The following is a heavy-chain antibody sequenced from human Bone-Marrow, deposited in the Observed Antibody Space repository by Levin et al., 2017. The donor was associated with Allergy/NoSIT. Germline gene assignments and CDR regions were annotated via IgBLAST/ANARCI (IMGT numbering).Heavy chain of an antibody. J-gene: IGHJ5*02. V-gene: IGHV1-46*01. CDR1: GFTFSTYW. CDR2: INPNGDRT. CDR3: ARDNSVAVAGIMAWWFDP. Sequence: ASVKVSCKASGFTFSTYWMHWVRQAPGQGLEWMALINPNGDRTLYAQKFQGRVTVTRDTSTSTAYMELSSLRSEDTAIYYCARDNSVAVAGIMAWWFDPWGQGTVVTVSS. D-gene: IGHD6-19*01.